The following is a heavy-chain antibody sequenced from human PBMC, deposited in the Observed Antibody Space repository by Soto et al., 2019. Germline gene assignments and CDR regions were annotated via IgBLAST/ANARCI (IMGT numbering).Heavy chain of an antibody. J-gene: IGHJ4*01. CDR3: AREMLGAFDF. Sequence: QVQLQQSGPGLVKPSETLSLTCNVSGDSFSSYYWSWIRQPPGKGLEWIGYIYYSGSTNYNPSLKSRVTMSVDTSKNQFSLNLRSVTAADTAVYYCAREMLGAFDFWGHGTLVTVSS. CDR2: IYYSGST. CDR1: GDSFSSYY. V-gene: IGHV4-59*01. D-gene: IGHD3-16*01.